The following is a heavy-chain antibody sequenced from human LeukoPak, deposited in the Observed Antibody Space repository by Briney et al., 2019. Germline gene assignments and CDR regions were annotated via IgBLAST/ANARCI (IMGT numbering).Heavy chain of an antibody. CDR2: ISAYNGNT. CDR1: GYTFTSYG. Sequence: ASVKVSCKASGYTFTSYGISWVRQAPGRGLEWMGWISAYNGNTNYAQKLQGRVTMTTDTSTSTAYMELRSLRSDDTAVYYCARAQGRYSSSFEFDYWGQGTLVTVSS. J-gene: IGHJ4*02. D-gene: IGHD6-13*01. V-gene: IGHV1-18*01. CDR3: ARAQGRYSSSFEFDY.